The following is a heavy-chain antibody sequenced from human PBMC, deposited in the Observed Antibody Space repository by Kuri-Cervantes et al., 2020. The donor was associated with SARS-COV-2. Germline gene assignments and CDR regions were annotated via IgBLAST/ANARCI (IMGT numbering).Heavy chain of an antibody. CDR3: AKSEGHDLWSGYSYFDY. CDR2: ISGSGGST. V-gene: IGHV3-23*01. Sequence: GGSLRLSCAASGFTFSSYAMSWVRQAPGKGLEWVSAISGSGGSTYYADSVKGRFTISRDNSKNTLYLQMNSLRAEDTAVYYCAKSEGHDLWSGYSYFDYWGQGTLVTVSS. CDR1: GFTFSSYA. J-gene: IGHJ4*02. D-gene: IGHD3-3*01.